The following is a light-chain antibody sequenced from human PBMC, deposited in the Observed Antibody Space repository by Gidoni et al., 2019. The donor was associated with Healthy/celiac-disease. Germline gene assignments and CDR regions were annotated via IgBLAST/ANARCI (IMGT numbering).Light chain of an antibody. Sequence: IVLTQSPATLSLSPGERATLSCRASQSVSSYLAWYQQKPGQAPRLLIYDASNRATGIPARFSGSGSGTDFTLTISSLEPEDFAVYDCQQRSNWPPITVGQGTRLEIK. J-gene: IGKJ5*01. CDR3: QQRSNWPPIT. CDR2: DAS. V-gene: IGKV3-11*01. CDR1: QSVSSY.